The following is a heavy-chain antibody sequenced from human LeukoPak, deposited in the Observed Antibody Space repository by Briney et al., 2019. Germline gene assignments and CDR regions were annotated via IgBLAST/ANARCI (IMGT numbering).Heavy chain of an antibody. CDR1: GFTVSSNY. J-gene: IGHJ4*02. Sequence: PGGSLRLSCAASGFTVSSNYMSWVRQAPGKGLEWVSVIYSGGSTYYADSVKGRFTISRDNSKNTLYLQMNSLRAEDTAVYYCARGDSNYGPYYFDYWDQGTLVTVSS. D-gene: IGHD4-11*01. CDR3: ARGDSNYGPYYFDY. CDR2: IYSGGST. V-gene: IGHV3-53*01.